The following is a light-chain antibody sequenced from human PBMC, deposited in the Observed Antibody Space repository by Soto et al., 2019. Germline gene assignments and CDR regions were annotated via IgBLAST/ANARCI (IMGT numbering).Light chain of an antibody. CDR3: QQYGSSP. V-gene: IGKV3-20*01. CDR2: GAS. CDR1: QSVSSSY. Sequence: EIVLTQSPGTLSLSPGERATLSCRASQSVSSSYLAWYQQKPDQAPRLLIYGASSSATGIPDRFSGSGSGTDFTLTISRLEPEDFAVYYCQQYGSSPFGQGTRLEIK. J-gene: IGKJ5*01.